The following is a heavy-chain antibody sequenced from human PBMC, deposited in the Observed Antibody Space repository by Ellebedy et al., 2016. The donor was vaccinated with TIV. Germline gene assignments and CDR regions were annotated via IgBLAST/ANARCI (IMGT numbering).Heavy chain of an antibody. CDR1: GGTFSSYA. CDR2: IIPIFGTA. D-gene: IGHD2-21*02. V-gene: IGHV1-69*05. Sequence: AASVKVSCKASGGTFSSYAISWVRQAPGQGLEWMGGIIPIFGTANYAQKFQGRVTMTRDTSTSTVYMELSSLRSEDTAVYYCARDPFPVAYCGGDCQSNWFDPWGQGTLVTVSS. J-gene: IGHJ5*02. CDR3: ARDPFPVAYCGGDCQSNWFDP.